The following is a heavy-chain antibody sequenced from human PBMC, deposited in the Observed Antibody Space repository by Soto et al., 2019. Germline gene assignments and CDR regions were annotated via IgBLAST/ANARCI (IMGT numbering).Heavy chain of an antibody. D-gene: IGHD3-22*01. V-gene: IGHV1-18*01. CDR1: GYSFATSG. CDR3: ARAGQYYHSSGYTD. Sequence: APVKVSCKASGYSFATSGISWVRQAPGQGLEWMGWISAYNGNRNYDQKLQDRVTMTTDTSTRTAYLELRSLRSDDTAVYYCARAGQYYHSSGYTDWGQGTQVTVSS. J-gene: IGHJ4*02. CDR2: ISAYNGNR.